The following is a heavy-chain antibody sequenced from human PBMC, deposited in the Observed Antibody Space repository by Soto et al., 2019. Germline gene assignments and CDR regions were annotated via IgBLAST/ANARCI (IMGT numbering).Heavy chain of an antibody. CDR3: ARDPGRGGDFWSGYYTYYYYMDV. V-gene: IGHV3-48*01. CDR1: GFTFSSYS. J-gene: IGHJ6*03. D-gene: IGHD3-3*01. Sequence: EVQLVESGGGLVQPGGSLRLSCAASGFTFSSYSMNWVRQAPGKGLEWVSYISSSSSTIYYADSVKGRFTISRDNAKNSLYLQMNSLRAEDTAVYYCARDPGRGGDFWSGYYTYYYYMDVWGKGTTVTVSS. CDR2: ISSSSSTI.